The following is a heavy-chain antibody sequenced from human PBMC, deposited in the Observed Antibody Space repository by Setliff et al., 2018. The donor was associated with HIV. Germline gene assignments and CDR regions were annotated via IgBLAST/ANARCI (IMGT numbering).Heavy chain of an antibody. Sequence: SETLSLTCTVSGGSISTSSSYWGWIRQPPGKGLEWIGSIYYSGNTYFSPSLKSRITISVDTSKNQFSLNLRSVTAADTAVYYCARLRGSYDFSNWFDPWGQGTQVTVSS. CDR2: IYYSGNT. J-gene: IGHJ5*02. CDR3: ARLRGSYDFSNWFDP. V-gene: IGHV4-39*07. CDR1: GGSISTSSSY. D-gene: IGHD3-3*01.